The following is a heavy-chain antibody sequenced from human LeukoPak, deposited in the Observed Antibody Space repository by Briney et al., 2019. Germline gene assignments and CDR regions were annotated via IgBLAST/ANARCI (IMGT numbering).Heavy chain of an antibody. J-gene: IGHJ4*02. Sequence: ASVKVSCKASGYTFTSYDINWVRQATGQGLEWMGWMNPNSGNTGYAQKFQGRVTMTRNTSISTDYMELRRLRSEDTAIYYCARANARYCRSTSSLFDYWGQGTRVSVSS. D-gene: IGHD2-2*01. CDR2: MNPNSGNT. V-gene: IGHV1-8*01. CDR3: ARANARYCRSTSSLFDY. CDR1: GYTFTSYD.